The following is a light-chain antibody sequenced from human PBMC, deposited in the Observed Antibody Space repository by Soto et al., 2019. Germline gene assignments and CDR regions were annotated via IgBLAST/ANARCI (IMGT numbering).Light chain of an antibody. CDR3: QHRSNWPLT. CDR2: DAS. CDR1: QSVSSY. Sequence: EIVLTQSPATLSLSPGERATLSCRASQSVSSYLAWYQQKPGQAPRLLIYDASNRATGIPARFSGSGSGTDFTLTISSLEPDDFPVDYGQHRSNWPLTFGGGTKVEIK. V-gene: IGKV3-11*01. J-gene: IGKJ4*01.